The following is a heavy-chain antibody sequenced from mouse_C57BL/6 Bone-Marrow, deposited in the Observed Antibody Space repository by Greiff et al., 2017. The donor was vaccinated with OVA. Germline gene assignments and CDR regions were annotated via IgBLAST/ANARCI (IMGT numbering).Heavy chain of an antibody. CDR2: ISNGGGST. Sequence: EVTVVESGGGLVQPGGSLKLSCAASGFTFSDYYMYWVRQTPEKRLEWVAYISNGGGSTYYPDTVKGRFTISRDNAKNTLYLQMSRLKSEDTAMYYCARQNYGSSTGFAYWGQGTLVTVSA. D-gene: IGHD1-1*01. CDR3: ARQNYGSSTGFAY. J-gene: IGHJ3*01. V-gene: IGHV5-12*01. CDR1: GFTFSDYY.